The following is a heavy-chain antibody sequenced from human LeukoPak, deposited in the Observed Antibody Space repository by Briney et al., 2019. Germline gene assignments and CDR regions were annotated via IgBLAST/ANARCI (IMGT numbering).Heavy chain of an antibody. CDR2: INHSGST. D-gene: IGHD3-10*01. CDR3: ARDCDGSGLDAFDI. CDR1: GGSFSGYY. J-gene: IGHJ3*02. Sequence: PSETLSLTCAVYGGSFSGYYWSWIRQPPGKGLEWIGEINHSGSTNYNPSLKSRVTISVDTSKNQFSLKLSSVTAADTAVYYCARDCDGSGLDAFDIWGQGTMVTVSS. V-gene: IGHV4-34*01.